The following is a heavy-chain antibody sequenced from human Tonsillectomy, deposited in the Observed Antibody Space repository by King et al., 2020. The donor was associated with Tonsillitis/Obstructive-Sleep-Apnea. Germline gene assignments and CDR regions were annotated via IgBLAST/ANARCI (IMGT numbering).Heavy chain of an antibody. CDR1: GYSFTSYW. J-gene: IGHJ6*03. CDR2: IDPSDSYT. D-gene: IGHD1-20*01. Sequence: QLVQSGAEVKKPGESLRISCKGSGYSFTSYWISWVRQMPGKGLEWMGRIDPSDSYTNYSPSFQGHVTISADKSISTAYLQWSSLKASDTAMYYCARSITGTGDYYYYYMDVWGKGTTVTVSS. V-gene: IGHV5-10-1*01. CDR3: ARSITGTGDYYYYYMDV.